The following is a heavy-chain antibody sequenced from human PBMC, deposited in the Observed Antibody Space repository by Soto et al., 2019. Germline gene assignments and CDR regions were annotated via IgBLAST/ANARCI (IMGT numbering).Heavy chain of an antibody. D-gene: IGHD3-10*01. CDR3: ARVHGVSYYYSGMDV. J-gene: IGHJ6*02. CDR2: IWYDGSNK. CDR1: GFTFSSYG. V-gene: IGHV3-33*01. Sequence: GGSLRLSCAASGFTFSSYGMHWVRQAPGKGLEWVAVIWYDGSNKYYADSVKGRFTISRDNSKNTLYLQMNSLRAEDTAVYYCARVHGVSYYYSGMDVWGQGTTVTVSS.